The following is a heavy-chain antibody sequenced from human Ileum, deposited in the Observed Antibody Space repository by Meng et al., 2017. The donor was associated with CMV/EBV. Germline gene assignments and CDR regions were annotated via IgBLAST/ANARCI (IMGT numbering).Heavy chain of an antibody. J-gene: IGHJ3*02. D-gene: IGHD2-2*01. CDR2: ISSSSSYI. Sequence: GESLKISCAASGFTFDDYAMHWVRQAPGKGLEWVSSISSSSSYIYYADSVKGRFTISRDNAKNSLYLQMNSLSAEDTAVYYCARDYAKGYCSSTSCFTPRAFDIWGQGTMVTVSS. CDR3: ARDYAKGYCSSTSCFTPRAFDI. V-gene: IGHV3-21*01. CDR1: GFTFDDYA.